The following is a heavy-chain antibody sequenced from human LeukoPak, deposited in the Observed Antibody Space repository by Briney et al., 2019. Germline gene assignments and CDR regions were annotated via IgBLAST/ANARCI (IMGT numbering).Heavy chain of an antibody. CDR1: GFTFSNYA. CDR3: ASHSSGWYSAIGY. J-gene: IGHJ4*02. CDR2: ISGSGGRI. Sequence: GGSLRLSCAASGFTFSNYAMGWVRQAPGKGLEWVSGISGSGGRIYYADSVKGQFTISRDNSKNTLYLQMNSLRAEDTAVYYCASHSSGWYSAIGYWGQGTLVTVSS. D-gene: IGHD6-19*01. V-gene: IGHV3-23*01.